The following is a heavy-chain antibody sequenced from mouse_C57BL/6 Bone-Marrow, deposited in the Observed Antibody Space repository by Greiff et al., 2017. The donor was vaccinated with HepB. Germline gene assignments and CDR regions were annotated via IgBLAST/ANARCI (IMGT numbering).Heavy chain of an antibody. J-gene: IGHJ4*01. CDR1: GFTFTDYY. CDR3: ARYKADYEAMDY. D-gene: IGHD3-2*02. V-gene: IGHV7-3*01. Sequence: DVQLQESGGGLVQPGGSLSLSCAASGFTFTDYYMSWVRQPPGKALEWLGFIRNKANGYTTAYSASVKGRFTISRDNSQSILYLQMNALRAEDSATYYCARYKADYEAMDYWGQGTSVTVSS. CDR2: IRNKANGYTT.